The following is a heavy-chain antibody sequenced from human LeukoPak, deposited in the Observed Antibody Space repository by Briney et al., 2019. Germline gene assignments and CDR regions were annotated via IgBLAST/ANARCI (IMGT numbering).Heavy chain of an antibody. Sequence: PGGSLRLSCAASGFTFSNYGMHWVRQAPGKGLEWVAVIWYDGSRKYCADSVKGRFTISRDNSKNTLYLQMNSLRAEDTAVYYCARDPYGDYWGQGTLVTVSS. CDR1: GFTFSNYG. J-gene: IGHJ4*02. D-gene: IGHD2-8*01. CDR2: IWYDGSRK. V-gene: IGHV3-33*08. CDR3: ARDPYGDY.